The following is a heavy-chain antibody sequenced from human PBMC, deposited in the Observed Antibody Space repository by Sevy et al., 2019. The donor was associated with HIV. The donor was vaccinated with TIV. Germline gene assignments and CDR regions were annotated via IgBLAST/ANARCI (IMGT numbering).Heavy chain of an antibody. CDR3: ARDLTRPPQGMDV. CDR2: IWYDGLNK. V-gene: IGHV3-33*01. CDR1: GFNFRSYG. J-gene: IGHJ6*02. Sequence: GGSLRLSCAASGFNFRSYGMHWVRQAPGKGLEWVAVIWYDGLNKDYADSVKGRFTISRDNSKNMLYLQMNSLRAEDTAVYYCARDLTRPPQGMDVWGQGTTVTVSS.